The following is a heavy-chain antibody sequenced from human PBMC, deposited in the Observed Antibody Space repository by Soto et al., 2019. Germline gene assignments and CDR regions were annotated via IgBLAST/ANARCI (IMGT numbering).Heavy chain of an antibody. CDR1: GYSFTSYW. Sequence: GESLKISCKGSGYSFTSYWIGWVRQMPGKGLEWMGIIYPGDSDTRYSPSFQGQVTISADKSISTAYLQWSSLKASDTAMYYCARHCSGGSCYSSIRDAFDIWGQGTMVTVSS. V-gene: IGHV5-51*01. D-gene: IGHD2-15*01. CDR2: IYPGDSDT. J-gene: IGHJ3*02. CDR3: ARHCSGGSCYSSIRDAFDI.